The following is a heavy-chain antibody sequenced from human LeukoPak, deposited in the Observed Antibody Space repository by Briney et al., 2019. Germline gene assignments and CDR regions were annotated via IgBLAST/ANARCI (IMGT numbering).Heavy chain of an antibody. CDR2: IDYSGST. CDR3: VRGRRDGIFDY. D-gene: IGHD5-24*01. J-gene: IGHJ4*02. CDR1: GGSLSTYY. Sequence: SDTLSLTCTVSGGSLSTYYWSWLRQPPGKGLEWIGYIDYSGSTNYNPSLKSRVPFSVDTSKNQFSLKLSSVTAADAAVYYCVRGRRDGIFDYWGQGTLVTVSS. V-gene: IGHV4-59*07.